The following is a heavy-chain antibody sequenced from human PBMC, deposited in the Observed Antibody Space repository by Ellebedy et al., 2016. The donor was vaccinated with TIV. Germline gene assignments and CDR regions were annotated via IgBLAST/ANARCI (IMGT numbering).Heavy chain of an antibody. D-gene: IGHD6-13*01. CDR3: ARRYSSSWYEQTNWYFDL. V-gene: IGHV1-69*13. J-gene: IGHJ2*01. CDR2: IIPILGTA. Sequence: SVKVSXXASGGTFSSYAISWVRQAPGQGLEWMGGIIPILGTANYAQKFQGRVTITADESTSTAYMELSSLRSEDTAVYYCARRYSSSWYEQTNWYFDLWGRGTLVTVSS. CDR1: GGTFSSYA.